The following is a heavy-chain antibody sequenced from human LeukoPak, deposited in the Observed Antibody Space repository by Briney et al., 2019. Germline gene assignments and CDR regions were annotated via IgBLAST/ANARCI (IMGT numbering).Heavy chain of an antibody. Sequence: GESLQISCQGSGSSFTSYWIGWVRQLPGKGLEWMGIIYPGDSDTRYSPSFQGQVTISADKSISTASLQWSSLKASDTAMYYCARLFSWYYGMDVWGQGTTVTVSS. CDR1: GSSFTSYW. J-gene: IGHJ6*02. V-gene: IGHV5-51*01. CDR3: ARLFSWYYGMDV. D-gene: IGHD6-6*01. CDR2: IYPGDSDT.